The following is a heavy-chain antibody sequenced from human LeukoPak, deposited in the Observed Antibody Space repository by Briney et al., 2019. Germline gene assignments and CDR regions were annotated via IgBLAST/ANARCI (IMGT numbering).Heavy chain of an antibody. Sequence: QSGGSLRLSCAASGFTFSSYAMSWVRQAPGKGLEWVSAISSSGGSTYYADSVKGRFTISRDNSKNTLYLQMNSLRAEDTAVYYCAKVRFGESDYFDYWGQGTLVTVSS. CDR2: ISSSGGST. D-gene: IGHD3-10*01. CDR1: GFTFSSYA. J-gene: IGHJ4*02. CDR3: AKVRFGESDYFDY. V-gene: IGHV3-23*01.